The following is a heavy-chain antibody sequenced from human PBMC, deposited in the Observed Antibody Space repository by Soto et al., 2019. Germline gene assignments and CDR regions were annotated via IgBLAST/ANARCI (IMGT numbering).Heavy chain of an antibody. CDR3: ARDRGRSGSSYAAIYFDY. D-gene: IGHD1-26*01. V-gene: IGHV3-74*01. CDR2: INIDGSTT. J-gene: IGHJ4*02. Sequence: EVQLVESGGGLVQPGGSLRLSCAVSGFTFTSFWMHWVRQDPGKGLVWVSHINIDGSTTSYADSVKGRFTISRDNAKNTLDLQMNNLRAEDTAVYYCARDRGRSGSSYAAIYFDYWGQGALVTVSS. CDR1: GFTFTSFW.